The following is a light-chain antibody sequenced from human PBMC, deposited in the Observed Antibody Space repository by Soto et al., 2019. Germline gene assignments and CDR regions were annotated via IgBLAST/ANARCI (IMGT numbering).Light chain of an antibody. Sequence: DIVMTQSPDSLCVSLGERATINCRSSRSVLFISNDKRFVAWYQQKPGRSPKLLLNWASTRAPGVPDRFRRSGSGTEFTLTPNSLQAQDVASYHCQHLFDFPTFGQGAKG. CDR3: QHLFDFPT. CDR1: RSVLFISNDKRF. V-gene: IGKV4-1*01. CDR2: WAS. J-gene: IGKJ1*01.